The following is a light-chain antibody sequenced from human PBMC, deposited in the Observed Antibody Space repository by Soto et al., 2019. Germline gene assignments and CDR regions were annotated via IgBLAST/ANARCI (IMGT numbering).Light chain of an antibody. CDR3: SSFAPSYRVI. J-gene: IGLJ2*01. V-gene: IGLV2-11*01. CDR1: SSDIGSYNA. CDR2: DVF. Sequence: QSALTQPRSVSGSPGHSLTISCFGTSSDIGSYNAVSWYQQHPGKAPKLIIFDVFERPSGVPDRFSGSKSGNSASLTISGLQAEDESDYYCSSFAPSYRVIFGGGTKLTVL.